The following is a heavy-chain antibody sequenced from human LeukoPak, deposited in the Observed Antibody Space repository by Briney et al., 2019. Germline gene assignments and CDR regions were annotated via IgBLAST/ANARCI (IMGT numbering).Heavy chain of an antibody. CDR1: GFTFSSYS. CDR3: AKDLSILWFGEPNY. CDR2: VSSSSSYI. J-gene: IGHJ4*02. D-gene: IGHD3-10*01. Sequence: GGSLRLSCAASGFTFSSYSMNWVRQAPGKGLEWVSSVSSSSSYIYYADSVKGRFTISRDNSKNTLYLQMNSLRAEDTAVYYCAKDLSILWFGEPNYWGQGTLVTVSS. V-gene: IGHV3-21*04.